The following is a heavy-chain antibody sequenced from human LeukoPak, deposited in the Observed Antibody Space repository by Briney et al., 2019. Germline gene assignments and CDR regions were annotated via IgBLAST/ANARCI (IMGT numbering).Heavy chain of an antibody. CDR3: ARIGYCSSTSCYDY. Sequence: PSETLSLTCAVYGGSFSGYYWSWIRQPPGKGLEWIGEINHSGSTNYNPSLKSRVTISVDTSKNQFSLKLSSVTAADTAVYYCARIGYCSSTSCYDYWGQGTLVTVPS. J-gene: IGHJ4*02. CDR2: INHSGST. V-gene: IGHV4-34*01. CDR1: GGSFSGYY. D-gene: IGHD2-2*01.